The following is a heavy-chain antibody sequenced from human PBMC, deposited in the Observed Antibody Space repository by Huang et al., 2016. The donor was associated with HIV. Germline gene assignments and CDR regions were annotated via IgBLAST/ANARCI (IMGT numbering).Heavy chain of an antibody. Sequence: EVQLVESGGGLVQPGGSLRLSCAAAGFIFSSYDMQWVRQVTGKGLGWVASIGTAGDTYYPGSVKGRFTSSRDNAKNSLYRQMNSLRAGDTAMYYCARVGDYGDYSCDHWGQGTLVTVSP. V-gene: IGHV3-13*01. CDR3: ARVGDYGDYSCDH. D-gene: IGHD4-17*01. CDR2: IGTAGDT. J-gene: IGHJ4*02. CDR1: GFIFSSYD.